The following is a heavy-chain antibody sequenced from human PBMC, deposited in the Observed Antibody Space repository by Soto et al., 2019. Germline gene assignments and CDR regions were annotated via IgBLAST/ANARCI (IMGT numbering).Heavy chain of an antibody. CDR3: ARNLEYGGNSGDI. Sequence: QVLLVQSGAEVKKPGASVKVSCKASGYIFTDLYINWERQAPGQGLEWMGWINPKSGGTNYAEGFQGRVAMTADTSINTVHMELSRLRSADTAVYYCARNLEYGGNSGDIWGQGTLVTVSS. CDR1: GYIFTDLY. CDR2: INPKSGGT. J-gene: IGHJ4*02. V-gene: IGHV1-2*02. D-gene: IGHD2-21*02.